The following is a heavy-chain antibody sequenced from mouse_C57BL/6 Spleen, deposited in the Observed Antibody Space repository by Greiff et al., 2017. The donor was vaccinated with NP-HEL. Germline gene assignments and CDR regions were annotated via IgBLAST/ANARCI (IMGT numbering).Heavy chain of an antibody. CDR3: TREGDGYYYFDY. CDR1: GFTFSSYA. J-gene: IGHJ2*01. CDR2: ISSGGDYI. Sequence: EVQLVESGEGLVKPGGSLKLSCAASGFTFSSYAMSWVRQTPEKRLEWVAYISSGGDYIYYADTVKGRFTISRDKARNTLYLQMSSLKSEDTAMYYCTREGDGYYYFDYWGQGTTLTVSS. V-gene: IGHV5-9-1*02. D-gene: IGHD2-3*01.